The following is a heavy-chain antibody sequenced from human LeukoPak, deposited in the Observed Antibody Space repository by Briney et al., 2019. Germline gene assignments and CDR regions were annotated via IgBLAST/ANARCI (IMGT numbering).Heavy chain of an antibody. CDR3: ARDDSSGFLDY. Sequence: PSETLSLTCTVSGGSISSYYWSWIRQPPGKGLEWIGYIYYSGSTNYNPSLKSRVTISVDTSKNRFSLKLSSVTAADTAVYYCARDDSSGFLDYWGQGTLVTVSS. CDR2: IYYSGST. CDR1: GGSISSYY. J-gene: IGHJ4*02. D-gene: IGHD5-12*01. V-gene: IGHV4-59*01.